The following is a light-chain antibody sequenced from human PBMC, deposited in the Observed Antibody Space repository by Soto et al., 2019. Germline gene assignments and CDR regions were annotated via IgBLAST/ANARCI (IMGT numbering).Light chain of an antibody. CDR3: QQYITYPFA. V-gene: IGKV1-5*03. CDR1: QSTSTW. CDR2: EPS. Sequence: DIQMTQSPSTLSASVGDRVTITCRASQSTSTWLAWYPQRPGKTPNLLISEPSKLDSGFPSRFSGSGSWTEFTLTFSSLQPDDFATYYCQQYITYPFASGHGTKVEIK. J-gene: IGKJ1*01.